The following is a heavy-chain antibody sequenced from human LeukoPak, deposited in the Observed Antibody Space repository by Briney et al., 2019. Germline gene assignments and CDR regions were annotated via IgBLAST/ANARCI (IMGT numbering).Heavy chain of an antibody. D-gene: IGHD3-9*01. J-gene: IGHJ5*02. CDR3: ARVNYDILTGYYSWFDP. CDR2: INPNSGGT. V-gene: IGHV1-2*06. Sequence: ASVKVSCKASGYTFTGYCMHWVRQAPGQGLEWMGRINPNSGGTNYAQKFQGRVTMTRDTSISTAYMELSRLRSDDTAVYYCARVNYDILTGYYSWFDPWGQGTLVTVSS. CDR1: GYTFTGYC.